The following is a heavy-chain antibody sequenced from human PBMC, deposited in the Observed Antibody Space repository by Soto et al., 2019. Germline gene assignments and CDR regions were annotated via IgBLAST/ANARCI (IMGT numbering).Heavy chain of an antibody. CDR3: ARDTSMYSSDLGPNWFDP. D-gene: IGHD6-25*01. J-gene: IGHJ5*02. CDR2: ISYDGSNK. CDR1: GFTFSSYA. Sequence: HPGGSLRLSCAASGFTFSSYAMHWVRQAPGKGLEWVAVISYDGSNKYYADSVKGRFTISRDNSKNTLYLQMNSLRAEDTAVYYCARDTSMYSSDLGPNWFDPWGQGTLVTVSS. V-gene: IGHV3-30-3*01.